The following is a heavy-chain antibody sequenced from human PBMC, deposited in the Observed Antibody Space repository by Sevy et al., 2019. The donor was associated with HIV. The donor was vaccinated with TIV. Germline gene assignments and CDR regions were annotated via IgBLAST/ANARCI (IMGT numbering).Heavy chain of an antibody. D-gene: IGHD3-16*02. J-gene: IGHJ4*02. V-gene: IGHV4-34*01. CDR1: GGSFSAYY. CDR3: ARVLADDYIWGSHRPKYYFDF. Sequence: SESLSLTCAVYGGSFSAYYWNWIRQPPGKGLEWIGEINHSGSTNYNPSFKSRVTMSVDTSKKQFSLKLSSVTAADTAVYYCARVLADDYIWGSHRPKYYFDFWGQGTLVTVSS. CDR2: INHSGST.